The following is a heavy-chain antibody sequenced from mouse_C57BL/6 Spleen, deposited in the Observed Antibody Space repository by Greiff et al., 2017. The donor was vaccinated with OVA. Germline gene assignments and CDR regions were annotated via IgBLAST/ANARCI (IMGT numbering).Heavy chain of an antibody. D-gene: IGHD1-1*01. CDR3: ASLRYPFAY. CDR2: IWGVGST. J-gene: IGHJ3*01. Sequence: QVHVKQSGPGLVAPSQSLSITCTVSGFSLTSYGVDWVRQSPGKGLEWLGVIWGVGSTNYNSALKSRLSISKDNSKSQVFLKMNSLQTDDTAMYYCASLRYPFAYWGQGTLVTVSA. CDR1: GFSLTSYG. V-gene: IGHV2-6*01.